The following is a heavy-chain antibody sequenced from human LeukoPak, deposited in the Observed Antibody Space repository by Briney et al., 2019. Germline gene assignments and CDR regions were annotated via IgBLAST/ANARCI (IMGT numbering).Heavy chain of an antibody. Sequence: GGSLRLSCAASGFTFSSYGMSWVRQAPGKGLEWVSYISSSGSTIYYADSVKGRFTISRDNAKNSLYLQMNSLRAEDTAVYYCAELGITMIGGVWGKGTTVTVSS. D-gene: IGHD3-10*02. J-gene: IGHJ6*04. CDR2: ISSSGSTI. CDR3: AELGITMIGGV. CDR1: GFTFSSYG. V-gene: IGHV3-48*04.